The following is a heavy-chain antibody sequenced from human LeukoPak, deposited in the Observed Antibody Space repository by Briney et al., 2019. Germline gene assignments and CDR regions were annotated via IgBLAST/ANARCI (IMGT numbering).Heavy chain of an antibody. Sequence: PGGSLRLSCAASGFTFSDYNMSWIRQAPGKGLEWVSYINSSGSTIYYADSVKGRFTISRDNSKNTLYLQMNSLRAEDTAVYYWARAITGTTSDWFDPWGQGTLVTVSS. V-gene: IGHV3-11*01. J-gene: IGHJ5*02. CDR1: GFTFSDYN. CDR3: ARAITGTTSDWFDP. CDR2: INSSGSTI. D-gene: IGHD1-20*01.